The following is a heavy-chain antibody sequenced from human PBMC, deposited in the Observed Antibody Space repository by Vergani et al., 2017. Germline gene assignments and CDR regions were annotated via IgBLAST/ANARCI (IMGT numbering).Heavy chain of an antibody. D-gene: IGHD3-22*01. V-gene: IGHV3-21*01. CDR1: GFTFSSYS. CDR2: ISSSSSYI. Sequence: EVQLVESGGGLVKPGGSLRLSCAASGFTFSSYSMNWVRQAPGKGLEWVSSISSSSSYIYYADSVKGRFTISRDNAKNSLYLQMNSLRAEDTAVYYCARGEYYYDRSGYYHFDYWGQGTLVTVSS. CDR3: ARGEYYYDRSGYYHFDY. J-gene: IGHJ4*02.